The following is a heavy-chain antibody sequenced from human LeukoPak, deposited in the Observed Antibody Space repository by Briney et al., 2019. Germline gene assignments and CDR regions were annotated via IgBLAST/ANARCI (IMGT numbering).Heavy chain of an antibody. V-gene: IGHV3-66*02. J-gene: IGHJ2*01. CDR1: GFTVSGNY. CDR3: ASPGRSRLNWYFDL. Sequence: RAGGSLRLSCAAPGFTVSGNYMSWVRQAPGKGLEWVSVIYSGGSTNYADSVKGRFTISRDNSKNTQFLQMNSPRAEDTAVYYCASPGRSRLNWYFDLWGRGTLVTVSS. CDR2: IYSGGST.